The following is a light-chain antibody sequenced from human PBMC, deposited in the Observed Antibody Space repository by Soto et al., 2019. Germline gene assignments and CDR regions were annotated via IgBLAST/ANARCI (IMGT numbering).Light chain of an antibody. CDR3: QQYGSSPLT. CDR2: GAS. V-gene: IGKV3-20*01. CDR1: QSVSSSF. J-gene: IGKJ4*01. Sequence: EIVLTQSPGTLSLSPGERATLSCRASQSVSSSFLAWYQQKPGQAPRLLIYGASSRATGIPDRFSGSGSGPGLTLTISRLEPEDVEVYYCQQYGSSPLTFGGGTKVEIK.